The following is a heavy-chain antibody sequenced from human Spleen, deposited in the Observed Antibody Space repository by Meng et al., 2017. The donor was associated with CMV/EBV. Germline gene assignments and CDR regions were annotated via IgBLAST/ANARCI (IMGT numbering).Heavy chain of an antibody. J-gene: IGHJ4*02. CDR3: AGNNYDFWSGERGDY. CDR1: GGSISSSSYY. V-gene: IGHV4-39*07. Sequence: SETLSLTCTVSGGSISSSSYYWGWIRQPPGKGLEWIGSIYYSGSTYYNPSLKSRVTISVDTSKNQFSLKLSSVTAADTAVYYCAGNNYDFWSGERGDYWGQGTLITVSS. D-gene: IGHD3-3*01. CDR2: IYYSGST.